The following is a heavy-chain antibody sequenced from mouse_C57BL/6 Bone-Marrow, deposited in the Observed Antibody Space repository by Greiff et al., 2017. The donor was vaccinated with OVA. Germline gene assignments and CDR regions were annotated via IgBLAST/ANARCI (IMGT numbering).Heavy chain of an antibody. CDR1: GFSLTSYG. V-gene: IGHV2-6*01. CDR2: IWGGGST. J-gene: IGHJ3*01. CDR3: AIYYGNYRFAY. D-gene: IGHD2-1*01. Sequence: VKLVESGPGLVAPSQSLSITCTVSGFSLTSYGLDWVRQSPGKGLEWLGVIWGGGSTNYNSALKSRLSISKDNSKSQVFLKMNSLQTDDTAMYYCAIYYGNYRFAYWGQGTLVTVSA.